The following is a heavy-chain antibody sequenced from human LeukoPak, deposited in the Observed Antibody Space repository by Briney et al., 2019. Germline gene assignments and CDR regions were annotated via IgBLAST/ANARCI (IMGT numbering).Heavy chain of an antibody. J-gene: IGHJ5*02. CDR3: ASGHYYGSGSYFGWFDP. D-gene: IGHD3-10*01. CDR1: GGSMSSYY. Sequence: SETLSLTGTVSGGSMSSYYWSWIRQPPRKGLEWIGYIYYSGSTNYNPSLKSRVTISVDTSKNQFSLKLSSVTAADTAVYYCASGHYYGSGSYFGWFDPWGQGTLVTVSS. CDR2: IYYSGST. V-gene: IGHV4-59*08.